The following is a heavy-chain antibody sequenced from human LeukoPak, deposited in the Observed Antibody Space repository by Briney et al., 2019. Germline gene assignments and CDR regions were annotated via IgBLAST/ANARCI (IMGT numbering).Heavy chain of an antibody. CDR1: GGSISSSIYY. J-gene: IGHJ6*02. CDR3: ARATEGNYDILTGYYYYYYGMDV. V-gene: IGHV4-39*07. Sequence: SSETLSLTCTVSGGSISSSIYYWGWIRQPPGKGLEWIGSIYYSGTTYYNPSLKSRVTISVDTSKNQFSLKLSSVTAADTAVYYCARATEGNYDILTGYYYYYYGMDVWGQGTTVTVSS. CDR2: IYYSGTT. D-gene: IGHD3-9*01.